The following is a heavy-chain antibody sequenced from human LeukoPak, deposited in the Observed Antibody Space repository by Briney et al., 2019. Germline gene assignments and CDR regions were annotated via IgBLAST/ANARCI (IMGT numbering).Heavy chain of an antibody. Sequence: GGSLRPSCAASGFTFSSYAMSWVRQAPGKGLEWVSAISGSGGSTYYANSVKGRFTISRDNSKNTLYLQMNSLRAEDTAVYYCAKEGDNWNFNFDFWGQGTLVTVSS. V-gene: IGHV3-23*01. CDR1: GFTFSSYA. CDR3: AKEGDNWNFNFDF. D-gene: IGHD1-7*01. CDR2: ISGSGGST. J-gene: IGHJ4*02.